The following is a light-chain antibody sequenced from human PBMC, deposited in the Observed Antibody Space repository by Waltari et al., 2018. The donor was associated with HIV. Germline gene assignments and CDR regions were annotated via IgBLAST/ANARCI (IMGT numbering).Light chain of an antibody. Sequence: QSALTQPASVSGSPGQSITISCTGSSSDVGSYKHVSWYQQHPGKAPRLIIYEVSKRPSGVSMRYSASKSGKTASLTVSGLRAEDEADYYCSSYAGSSTFVIFGGGTKLTVL. CDR2: EVS. J-gene: IGLJ2*01. CDR1: SSDVGSYKH. CDR3: SSYAGSSTFVI. V-gene: IGLV2-23*02.